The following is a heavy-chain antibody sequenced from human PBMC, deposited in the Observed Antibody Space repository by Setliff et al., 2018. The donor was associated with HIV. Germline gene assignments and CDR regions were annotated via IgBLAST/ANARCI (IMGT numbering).Heavy chain of an antibody. D-gene: IGHD2-21*01. Sequence: SETLSLTCSVSGCSTTSGGYCWRWIRQHPGQGLEYIGYIYYSGSTYYNPSLKSRVTMSIDTSTQQFFLNVTSVTAAYTAVYYCAGLSSNLWVYRFDHWGQGALATVSS. CDR3: AGLSSNLWVYRFDH. V-gene: IGHV4-31*03. CDR1: GCSTTSGGYC. CDR2: IYYSGST. J-gene: IGHJ4*02.